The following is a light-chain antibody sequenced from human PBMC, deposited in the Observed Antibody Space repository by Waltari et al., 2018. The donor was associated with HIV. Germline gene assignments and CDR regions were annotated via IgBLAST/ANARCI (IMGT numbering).Light chain of an antibody. V-gene: IGLV1-47*01. CDR1: SSNIGDNY. CDR3: AAWDDSLSGWV. Sequence: QSALTQPPSTSGTPGQTVTIPCSGSSSNIGDNYVSWYQQLPGTAPKLLIYRNSRRPAGVRDRVAGSKSGTSASLAINDLRSEDEAEYHCAAWDDSLSGWVFGGGTNLTVL. CDR2: RNS. J-gene: IGLJ3*02.